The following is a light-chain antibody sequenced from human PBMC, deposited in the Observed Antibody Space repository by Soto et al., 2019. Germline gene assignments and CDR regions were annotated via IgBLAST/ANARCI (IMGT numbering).Light chain of an antibody. CDR3: SSYSSSSTLRL. Sequence: QSALTQPASVSGSPGQSITISCTGTSSDVGGYNYVSWYQQHPGRAPKVMIYDVSSRPSGVSNRFSGSKSGNTASLTISGLQAEDEADYYCSSYSSSSTLRLFGGGTQRTVL. J-gene: IGLJ2*01. CDR2: DVS. V-gene: IGLV2-14*01. CDR1: SSDVGGYNY.